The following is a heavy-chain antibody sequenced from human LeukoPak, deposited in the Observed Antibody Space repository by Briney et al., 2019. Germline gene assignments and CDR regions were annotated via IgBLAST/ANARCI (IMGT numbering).Heavy chain of an antibody. CDR2: IYYSGST. CDR1: GGSISSGGYY. J-gene: IGHJ4*02. D-gene: IGHD5-24*01. CDR3: ARERRRDGYNHFDY. Sequence: PSETLSLTCTVSGGSISSGGYYWSWIRQHPGKGLEWIGYIYYSGSTYYNPSLKSRVTISVDTSKNQFSLKLSSVTAADTAVYYCARERRRDGYNHFDYWGQGTLVTVSS. V-gene: IGHV4-31*03.